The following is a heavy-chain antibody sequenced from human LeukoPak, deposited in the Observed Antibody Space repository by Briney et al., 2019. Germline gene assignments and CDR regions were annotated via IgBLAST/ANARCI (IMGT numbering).Heavy chain of an antibody. D-gene: IGHD3-16*01. CDR2: ISWNSGSI. J-gene: IGHJ3*02. Sequence: SLILSCASSVFLSDVYAMLWVRDARGRGVEWVSGISWNSGSIGYADSVNGRLTIWRDDGKNSLYLLMNSLGADNTALYCCARDEGEFIGFDSWGQGTMVTVSS. CDR1: VFLSDVYA. V-gene: IGHV3-9*02. CDR3: ARDEGEFIGFDS.